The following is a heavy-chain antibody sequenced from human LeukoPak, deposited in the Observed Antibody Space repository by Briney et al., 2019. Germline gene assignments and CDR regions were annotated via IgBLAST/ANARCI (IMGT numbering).Heavy chain of an antibody. Sequence: GGSLRLSCAASGFTFSFYWMSWVRQAPGKGLEWVANIKQDGSEKYYVDSVKGRFTISRDNAKNSLYLQMNSLRAEDTAVYYCALGAYGSGEYWGQGTLVTVSS. J-gene: IGHJ4*02. CDR2: IKQDGSEK. CDR1: GFTFSFYW. CDR3: ALGAYGSGEY. V-gene: IGHV3-7*01. D-gene: IGHD3-10*01.